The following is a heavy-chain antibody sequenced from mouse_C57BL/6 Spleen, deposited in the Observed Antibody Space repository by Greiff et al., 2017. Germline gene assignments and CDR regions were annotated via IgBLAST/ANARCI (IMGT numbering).Heavy chain of an antibody. D-gene: IGHD2-3*01. V-gene: IGHV1-53*01. CDR2: INPSNGGT. J-gene: IGHJ2*01. CDR3: ASGGLYDGYYNYFDY. Sequence: QVQLQQPGTELVKPGASVKLSCKASGYTFTSYWMHWVKQRPGQGLEWIGNINPSNGGTNYNEKFKSKATLTVDKSSSTAYMQLSSLTSEDSAVYYCASGGLYDGYYNYFDYWGQGTTLTVSS. CDR1: GYTFTSYW.